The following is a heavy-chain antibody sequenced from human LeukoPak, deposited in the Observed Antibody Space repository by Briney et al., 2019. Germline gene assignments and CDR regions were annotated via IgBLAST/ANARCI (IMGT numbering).Heavy chain of an antibody. CDR3: ARHYPPLWFGESEPYYYYGMDV. D-gene: IGHD3-10*01. CDR2: IYYSGST. J-gene: IGHJ6*02. CDR1: GGSISSYY. Sequence: SETLSPTCTVSGGSISSYYWSWIRQPPGKGLEWIGYIYYSGSTNYNPSLKSRVTISVDTSKNQFSLKLSSVTAADTAVYYCARHYPPLWFGESEPYYYYGMDVWGQGTTVTVSS. V-gene: IGHV4-59*08.